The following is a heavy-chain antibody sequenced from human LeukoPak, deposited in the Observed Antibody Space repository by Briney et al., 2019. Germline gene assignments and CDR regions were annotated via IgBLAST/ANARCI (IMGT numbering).Heavy chain of an antibody. CDR1: GFTFSSYS. Sequence: PGGSLRLSCAASGFTFSSYSMNWVRQAPGKGLEWVSSISSSSSYIYYADSVKGRFTISRDNAKNSLYLQMNSLRAEDTAVYYCAKDMVLWFGEYDYWGQGTLVTVSS. CDR3: AKDMVLWFGEYDY. J-gene: IGHJ4*02. CDR2: ISSSSSYI. V-gene: IGHV3-21*04. D-gene: IGHD3-10*01.